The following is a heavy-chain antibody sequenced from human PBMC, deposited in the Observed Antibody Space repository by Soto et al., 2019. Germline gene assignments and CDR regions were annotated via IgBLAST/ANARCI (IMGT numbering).Heavy chain of an antibody. Sequence: EVQLVESGGGLVQPGGSLRLSCAASGFTVSTKYMSWVRQAPGKGLEWVSVIYSGGSTFYADSVRGRFTISRDNSKNTVNLQMNSLGADDTAVYYCARDPWAADYWGQGTLVTVSS. CDR3: ARDPWAADY. J-gene: IGHJ4*02. CDR2: IYSGGST. CDR1: GFTVSTKY. V-gene: IGHV3-66*01. D-gene: IGHD3-16*01.